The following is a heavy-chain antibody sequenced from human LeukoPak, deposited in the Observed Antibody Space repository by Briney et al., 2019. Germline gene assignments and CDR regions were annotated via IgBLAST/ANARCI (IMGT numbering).Heavy chain of an antibody. J-gene: IGHJ4*02. CDR2: IRGDRST. Sequence: PGGSLRLSCAASGFTVSSTSIIWVRQAPGKGLECVSYIRGDRSTEYAEYVKGRFTISRDDSKNTVYLQMNSLGVEVTSVYYCARRRGGYGDGDFDYWGQGTLVTVSS. V-gene: IGHV3-66*04. D-gene: IGHD4-17*01. CDR1: GFTVSSTS. CDR3: ARRRGGYGDGDFDY.